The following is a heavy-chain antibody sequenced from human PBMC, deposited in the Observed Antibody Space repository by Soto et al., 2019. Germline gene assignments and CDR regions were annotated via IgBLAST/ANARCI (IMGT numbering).Heavy chain of an antibody. CDR3: ARDRWELELLASRNDAFDI. V-gene: IGHV1-3*01. D-gene: IGHD1-7*01. CDR1: GYTFTSYA. J-gene: IGHJ3*02. Sequence: QVQLVQSGAEVKKPGASVKVSCKASGYTFTSYAMHWVRQAPGQRLEWMGWINAGNGNTKYSQKCQGRVTITRDTSGSTAYMELSSLRSEDTAVYYCARDRWELELLASRNDAFDIWGQGTMVTVSS. CDR2: INAGNGNT.